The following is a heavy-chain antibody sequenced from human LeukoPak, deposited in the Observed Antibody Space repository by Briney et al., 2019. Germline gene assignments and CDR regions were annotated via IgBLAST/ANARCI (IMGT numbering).Heavy chain of an antibody. CDR3: ARDHRPEIQYYYMDV. V-gene: IGHV3-33*01. CDR1: GFSLSNYG. D-gene: IGHD1-14*01. CDR2: LLYDGNTK. J-gene: IGHJ6*03. Sequence: GGSLRLSCAASGFSLSNYGMHWVRQAPGKGLEWVAALLYDGNTKHYADSVKGRFTISRDISRNTFYLQMNSLTAEDTAVYYCARDHRPEIQYYYMDVWGKGTTVAVSS.